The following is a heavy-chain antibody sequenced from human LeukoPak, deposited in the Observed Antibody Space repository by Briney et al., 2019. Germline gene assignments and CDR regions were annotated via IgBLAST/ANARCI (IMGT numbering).Heavy chain of an antibody. D-gene: IGHD1-1*01. V-gene: IGHV3-21*01. J-gene: IGHJ4*02. CDR3: ARRLEWNDYIDY. CDR1: GFTFSSYS. Sequence: PGGSLRLSCTTSGFTFSSYSMNWVRQAPGKGLEWVSSISSSSSYIYYADSVKGRFTISRDNAKNSLYLQMNSLRAEDTAVYYCARRLEWNDYIDYWGQGTLVTVSS. CDR2: ISSSSSYI.